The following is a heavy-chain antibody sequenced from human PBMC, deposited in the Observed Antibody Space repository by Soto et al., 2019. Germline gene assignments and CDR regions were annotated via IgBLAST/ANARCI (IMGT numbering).Heavy chain of an antibody. D-gene: IGHD3-3*01. CDR2: IYYSGST. J-gene: IGHJ5*02. Sequence: SETLSLTCTVSGGSISSYYWSWIRQPPGKGLEWIGYIYYSGSTNYNPSLKSRVTISVDTSKNQFSLKLSSVTAADTAVYYCARVYYDFWSGTINWFDPWGQGTLVTVSS. CDR3: ARVYYDFWSGTINWFDP. V-gene: IGHV4-59*08. CDR1: GGSISSYY.